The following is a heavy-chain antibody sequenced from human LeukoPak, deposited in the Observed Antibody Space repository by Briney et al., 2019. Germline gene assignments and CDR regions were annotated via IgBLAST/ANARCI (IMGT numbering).Heavy chain of an antibody. CDR3: AKDLTWIQLWLPFDY. CDR1: GFTFSSYA. J-gene: IGHJ4*02. Sequence: GGSLRLSCAASGFTFSSYAMGWVRQAPGKGLEWVSAISGSGGSTYYADSVKGRFTISRDNSKNTLYLQMNSLRAEDTAVYYCAKDLTWIQLWLPFDYWGQGTLVTVSS. CDR2: ISGSGGST. D-gene: IGHD5-18*01. V-gene: IGHV3-23*01.